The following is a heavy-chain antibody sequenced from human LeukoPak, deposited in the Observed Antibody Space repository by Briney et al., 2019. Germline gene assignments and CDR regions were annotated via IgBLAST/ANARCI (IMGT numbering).Heavy chain of an antibody. Sequence: GGSLRLSCAASGFTFSSNWMHWVRQAPGKGLVWVSRINTDASRTNYADSVKGRFTISRDSAKNTLYLQMNSLRAEDTAVYYCARGAFHQYYFDYWGQGTLITVSS. V-gene: IGHV3-74*01. CDR2: INTDASRT. J-gene: IGHJ4*02. D-gene: IGHD2/OR15-2a*01. CDR3: ARGAFHQYYFDY. CDR1: GFTFSSNW.